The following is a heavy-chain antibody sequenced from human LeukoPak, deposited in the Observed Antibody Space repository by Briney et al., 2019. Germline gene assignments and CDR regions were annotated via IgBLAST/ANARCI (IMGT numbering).Heavy chain of an antibody. CDR1: GYTFTGYY. Sequence: ASVKVSCKASGYTFTGYYMHWVRQAPGQGLERMGWINPNSGGTNYAQKFQGRVTMTRDTSISTAYMELSRLRSDDTAVYYCARLSVVVAASIAEYFQHWGQGTLVTVSS. CDR2: INPNSGGT. CDR3: ARLSVVVAASIAEYFQH. J-gene: IGHJ1*01. V-gene: IGHV1-2*02. D-gene: IGHD2-15*01.